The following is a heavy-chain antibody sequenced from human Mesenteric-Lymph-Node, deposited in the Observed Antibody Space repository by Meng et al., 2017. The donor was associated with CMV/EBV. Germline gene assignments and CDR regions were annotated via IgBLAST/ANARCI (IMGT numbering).Heavy chain of an antibody. CDR2: IKQDGSEK. Sequence: GESLKISCAASEFTFSSYWMSWVRQAPGKGLEWVANIKQDGSEKYYVDSVKGRFTISRDNAKNSLYLQMNSLRAEDTAVYYCARDWYCSSTSCYTYWYFDLWDRGTLVTVSS. CDR3: ARDWYCSSTSCYTYWYFDL. V-gene: IGHV3-7*01. D-gene: IGHD2-2*02. J-gene: IGHJ2*01. CDR1: EFTFSSYW.